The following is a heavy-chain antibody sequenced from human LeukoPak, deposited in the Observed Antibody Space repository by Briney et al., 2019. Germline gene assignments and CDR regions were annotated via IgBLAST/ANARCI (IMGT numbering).Heavy chain of an antibody. CDR1: GFTVSSNY. J-gene: IGHJ4*02. Sequence: PRGSLRLSCAASGFTVSSNYMSWVRQAPGKGLEWVSVIYSGGSTYYADSVKGRFTISRDNSKNTLYLQMNSLRAEDTAVYYCARDLKGYDSSGFDYWGQGTLVTVSS. V-gene: IGHV3-53*01. D-gene: IGHD3-22*01. CDR2: IYSGGST. CDR3: ARDLKGYDSSGFDY.